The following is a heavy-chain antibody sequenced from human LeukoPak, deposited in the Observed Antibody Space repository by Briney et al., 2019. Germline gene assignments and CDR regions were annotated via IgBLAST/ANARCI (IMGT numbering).Heavy chain of an antibody. CDR1: GFTFSSYS. V-gene: IGHV3-21*01. CDR3: ARDSRYSRKYFDY. D-gene: IGHD6-13*01. CDR2: ISSNSSYI. Sequence: PGGSLRLSCAASGFTFSSYSMNWVRQAPGKGLEWVSSISSNSSYIYYADSVKGRFTISRDNAKNSLYLQMNSLRAEDTAVYYCARDSRYSRKYFDYWGQGTLATVSS. J-gene: IGHJ4*02.